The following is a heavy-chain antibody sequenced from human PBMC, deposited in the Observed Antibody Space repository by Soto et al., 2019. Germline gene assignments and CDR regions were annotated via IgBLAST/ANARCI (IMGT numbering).Heavy chain of an antibody. CDR3: AREGIAVAGTRGGFDY. V-gene: IGHV1-18*04. CDR2: MSAYNGNT. D-gene: IGHD6-19*01. Sequence: QVQLVQSGTEVKKPGASVKVSCRTSGYAFPSHGISWVRQAPGQGLEWMGWMSAYNGNTNYAQKFQGRVTMTTDTSTTTAYMELRSLRPDDTAVYYCAREGIAVAGTRGGFDYWGQGTLVTGSS. CDR1: GYAFPSHG. J-gene: IGHJ4*02.